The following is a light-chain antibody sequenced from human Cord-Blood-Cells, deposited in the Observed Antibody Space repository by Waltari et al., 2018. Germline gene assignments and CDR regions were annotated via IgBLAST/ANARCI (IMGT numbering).Light chain of an antibody. CDR2: GAS. V-gene: IGKV3-20*01. J-gene: IGKJ2*01. CDR3: QQYGSSPPYT. CDR1: QSVSSSY. Sequence: EIVLTQSTGTLSLSPGERATLSCRAGQSVSSSYLAGYQKKPGQAPRLLSYGASSRATGIPDRFSGSGSGTDFTLTISRLEPEDFAVYYCQQYGSSPPYTFGQGTKLEIK.